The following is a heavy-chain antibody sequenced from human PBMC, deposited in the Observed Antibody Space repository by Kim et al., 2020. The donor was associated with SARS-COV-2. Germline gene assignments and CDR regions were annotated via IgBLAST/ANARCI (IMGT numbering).Heavy chain of an antibody. CDR3: ARDLPPEVTIFGVVIREYYVDY. J-gene: IGHJ4*02. Sequence: ASVKVSCKASGYTFTDYYIHWVRQAPGQGLEWMGRINPNSGGTNYAQKFQGRVTMTRDTSISTAYMELSRLRSDDTAVYYCARDLPPEVTIFGVVIREYYVDYWGQGTLVTVSS. CDR1: GYTFTDYY. V-gene: IGHV1-2*06. D-gene: IGHD3-3*01. CDR2: INPNSGGT.